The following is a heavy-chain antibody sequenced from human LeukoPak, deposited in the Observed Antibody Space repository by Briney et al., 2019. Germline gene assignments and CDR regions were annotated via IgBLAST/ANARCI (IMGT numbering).Heavy chain of an antibody. V-gene: IGHV3-21*01. J-gene: IGHJ4*02. CDR3: ARGVDSDAPLYYFDY. D-gene: IGHD5-12*01. Sequence: GGSLRLSCAASGFTLSSYSMNWVRQAPGKGLEWVSSISSSSSYIYYADSVKGRFTISRDNAKNSLYLQMNSLRAEDTAVYYCARGVDSDAPLYYFDYWGQGTLVTVSS. CDR2: ISSSSSYI. CDR1: GFTLSSYS.